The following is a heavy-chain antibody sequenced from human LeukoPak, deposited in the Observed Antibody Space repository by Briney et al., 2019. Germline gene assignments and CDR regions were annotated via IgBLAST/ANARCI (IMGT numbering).Heavy chain of an antibody. V-gene: IGHV3-48*04. J-gene: IGHJ6*02. CDR2: ISSSSSTI. Sequence: PGGSLRLSCAASGFTFSSYSMNWVRQAPGKGLEWVSYISSSSSTIYYADSVKGRFTISRDNAKNSLYLQMNSLRAEDTAVYYCAREGVAAEYYYYYGMDVWGQGTTVTVSS. D-gene: IGHD6-13*01. CDR1: GFTFSSYS. CDR3: AREGVAAEYYYYYGMDV.